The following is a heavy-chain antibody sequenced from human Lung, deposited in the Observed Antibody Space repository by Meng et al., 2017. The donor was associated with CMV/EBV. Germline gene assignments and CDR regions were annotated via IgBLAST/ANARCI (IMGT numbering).Heavy chain of an antibody. J-gene: IGHJ4*02. CDR2: INESGDRT. CDR3: VNRAWMDF. D-gene: IGHD3/OR15-3a*01. CDR1: GFTFSTYS. V-gene: IGHV3-23*01. Sequence: VQLLLPGGGLEQPGGSLRLSCEASGFTFSTYSMTWVRQAPGKGLEWVSGINESGDRTYHADSVKGRFTISRDNSKNTLYLQMNSLRVEDTAIYYCVNRAWMDFWGQGNLVTVSS.